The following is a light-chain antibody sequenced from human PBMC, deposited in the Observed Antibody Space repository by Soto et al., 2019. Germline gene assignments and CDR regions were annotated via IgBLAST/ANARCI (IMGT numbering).Light chain of an antibody. CDR1: SSNIGSTY. Sequence: QSVLTQPPSVSAAPGQKVTISCSGSSSNIGSTYVSWYQQLPGTAPKLLIYDNNERPSGLPDRFSGSKSGTSATLVIAGLQTGDEADYYCGTWDSRLTAVVFGGGTKLTVL. J-gene: IGLJ2*01. V-gene: IGLV1-51*01. CDR3: GTWDSRLTAVV. CDR2: DNN.